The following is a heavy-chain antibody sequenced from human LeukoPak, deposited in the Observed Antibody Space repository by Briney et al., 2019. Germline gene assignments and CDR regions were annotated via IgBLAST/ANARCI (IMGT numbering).Heavy chain of an antibody. V-gene: IGHV1-8*01. D-gene: IGHD3-10*01. Sequence: PVASVKVSCTASGYTFTSYDINWVRQATGQGLEWMGWMNPNSGNTGYAQTFQGRVTMTRNTSISTAYMELSSLRSEDTAVYYCARELHGSGPFEWNYWGQGTLVTVSS. J-gene: IGHJ4*02. CDR1: GYTFTSYD. CDR2: MNPNSGNT. CDR3: ARELHGSGPFEWNY.